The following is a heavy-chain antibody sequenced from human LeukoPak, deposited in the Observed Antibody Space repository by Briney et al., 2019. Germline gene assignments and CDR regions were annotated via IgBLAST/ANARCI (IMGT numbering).Heavy chain of an antibody. CDR3: ARVDRIVGVTRYFDY. CDR1: GFIVSSKY. CDR2: IYSGGST. Sequence: GGSLRLPCAAAGFIVSSKYMSWVRQAPGKGLEWVSVIYSGGSTYYADSVKGRFTISRDNSKNVLYLQMNSLRGEDSAVYYCARVDRIVGVTRYFDYWGQGSLVTVSS. V-gene: IGHV3-66*02. D-gene: IGHD1-26*01. J-gene: IGHJ4*02.